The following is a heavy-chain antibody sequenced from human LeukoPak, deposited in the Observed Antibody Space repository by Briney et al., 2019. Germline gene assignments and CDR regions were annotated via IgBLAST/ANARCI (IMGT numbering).Heavy chain of an antibody. CDR3: AREGGNPGFFDY. D-gene: IGHD4-23*01. Sequence: GGSLRLSCAASGFTVSSNYMSWVRQAPGKGLEWVSSISSSSSYIYYADSVKGRFTISRDNAKNSLYLQMNSLRAEDTAVYYCAREGGNPGFFDYWGQGTLVTVSS. CDR2: ISSSSSYI. J-gene: IGHJ4*02. CDR1: GFTVSSNY. V-gene: IGHV3-21*01.